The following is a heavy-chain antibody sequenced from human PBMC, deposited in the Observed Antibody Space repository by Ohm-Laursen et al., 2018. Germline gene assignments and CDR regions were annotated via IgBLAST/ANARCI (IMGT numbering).Heavy chain of an antibody. J-gene: IGHJ4*02. V-gene: IGHV3-11*01. CDR1: GFIFGDCS. D-gene: IGHD3-10*01. CDR3: ARDSSGSGGDSDY. Sequence: SLRLSCAASGFIFGDCSMTWIRQAPGKGLEWISYISSGSVTIHYADSVRGRFTISRDNAKDSLFLQMNSLRAEDTAVYYCARDSSGSGGDSDYWGQGTLVTVSS. CDR2: ISSGSVTI.